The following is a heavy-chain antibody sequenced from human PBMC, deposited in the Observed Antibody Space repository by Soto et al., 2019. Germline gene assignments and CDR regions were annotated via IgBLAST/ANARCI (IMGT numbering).Heavy chain of an antibody. V-gene: IGHV4-4*07. CDR3: ARTHWVSGTEY. CDR1: GGSMTGYF. Sequence: QVQLQESGPGLVKPSETLSLTCTVSGGSMTGYFWSWIRQPAGKALEWIGHVYNSGNTDYNPSLASRISMAVDTSKRQFSLKVKSVTAADTAVYYCARTHWVSGTEYWGHGILVTVSS. J-gene: IGHJ4*01. CDR2: VYNSGNT. D-gene: IGHD6-19*01.